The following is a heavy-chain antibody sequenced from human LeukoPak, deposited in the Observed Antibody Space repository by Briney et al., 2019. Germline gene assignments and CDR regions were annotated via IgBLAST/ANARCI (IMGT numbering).Heavy chain of an antibody. V-gene: IGHV4-59*01. D-gene: IGHD3-22*01. CDR2: IYYSGST. Sequence: SETLSLTCTVSGGSISSYYWSWIRQPPGKGLEWVGYIYYSGSTNYNPSLKRRVTISVDTCKNQFSLKLSSVTAAGTAVYCCARVYYYDSSGPSSYFDYWGQGTLVTVSS. CDR1: GGSISSYY. J-gene: IGHJ4*02. CDR3: ARVYYYDSSGPSSYFDY.